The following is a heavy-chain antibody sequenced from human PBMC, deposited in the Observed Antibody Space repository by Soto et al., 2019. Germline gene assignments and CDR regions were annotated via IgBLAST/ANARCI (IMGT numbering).Heavy chain of an antibody. V-gene: IGHV5-10-1*01. J-gene: IGHJ6*02. CDR2: IDPSDSYT. D-gene: IGHD2-15*01. Sequence: GESLKISCKGSGYSFTSYWISWVRQMPGKGLEWMGRIDPSDSYTNYSPSFQGHVTISADKSISTAYLQWSRLKASDTAMYYCARLARYCSGGSCQPYYGMDGWGQGTTVTVAS. CDR1: GYSFTSYW. CDR3: ARLARYCSGGSCQPYYGMDG.